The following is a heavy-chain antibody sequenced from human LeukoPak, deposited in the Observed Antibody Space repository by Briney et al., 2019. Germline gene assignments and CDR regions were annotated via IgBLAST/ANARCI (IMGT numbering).Heavy chain of an antibody. V-gene: IGHV3-30*02. Sequence: SGGSLRLSCAASGFTFSSYGMHWVRQAPGKGLEWVAFIRYDGSNKYYADSVKGRFTISRDNSKNTLYLQMNSLRAEDTAVYYCARMRQVYFDYWGQGTLVTVSS. J-gene: IGHJ4*02. CDR1: GFTFSSYG. CDR2: IRYDGSNK. CDR3: ARMRQVYFDY.